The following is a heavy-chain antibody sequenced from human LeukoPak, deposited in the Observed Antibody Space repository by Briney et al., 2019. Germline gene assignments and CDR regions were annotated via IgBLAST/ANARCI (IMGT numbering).Heavy chain of an antibody. V-gene: IGHV4-4*07. J-gene: IGHJ4*02. CDR3: AREPTSGREPTSGRPLDY. Sequence: SETLSLTCTVSGGSISGYFWTWIRQPAGKGLEWIGRMYSTGSNNYNPSLKTRVTKSLDTSKNHFSLNLTSVTAADTAVYYCAREPTSGREPTSGRPLDYWGQGTLVTVSS. D-gene: IGHD5-12*01. CDR1: GGSISGYF. CDR2: MYSTGSN.